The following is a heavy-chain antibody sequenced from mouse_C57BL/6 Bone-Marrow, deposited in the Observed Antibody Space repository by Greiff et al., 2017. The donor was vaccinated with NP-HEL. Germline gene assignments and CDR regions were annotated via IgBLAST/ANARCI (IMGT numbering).Heavy chain of an antibody. J-gene: IGHJ2*01. V-gene: IGHV14-4*01. CDR3: TTKRGVYYFDY. CDR2: IDPENGDT. CDR1: GFNITDDY. Sequence: EVQRVESGAELVRPGASVKLSCTASGFNITDDYMHWVKQRPEQGLEWIGWIDPENGDTEYASKFQGKATITADTSSNTAYLQLSSLTSEDTAVYYCTTKRGVYYFDYWGQGTTLTVSS.